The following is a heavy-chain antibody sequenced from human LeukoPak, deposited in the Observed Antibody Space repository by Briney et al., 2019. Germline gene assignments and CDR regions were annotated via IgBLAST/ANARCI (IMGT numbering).Heavy chain of an antibody. CDR3: ASGRFPEARADY. V-gene: IGHV4-59*01. D-gene: IGHD3-16*01. CDR2: IYYRETP. J-gene: IGHJ4*02. Sequence: SETLSLTCTVSGCSMNNYYWSWVRQPPGKGLEWIGYIYYRETPTYNPSLKSRLTISVDTSKDQFSLKLTSVTAADTAVYYCASGRFPEARADYWGPGTLVIVSS. CDR1: GCSMNNYY.